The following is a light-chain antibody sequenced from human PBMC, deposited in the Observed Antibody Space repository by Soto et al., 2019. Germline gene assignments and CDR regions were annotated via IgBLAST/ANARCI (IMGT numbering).Light chain of an antibody. J-gene: IGLJ3*02. Sequence: SALTQPASVSGSPGQSITISCTGTSSDVGAYDHVSWYQQHPGKAPKLMISEVSNRPSGVSDRFSGSKSGNTASLTISGLQAGDEADYYCATRDNSLSRWVFGGGTKLTVL. CDR2: EVS. V-gene: IGLV2-14*01. CDR3: ATRDNSLSRWV. CDR1: SSDVGAYDH.